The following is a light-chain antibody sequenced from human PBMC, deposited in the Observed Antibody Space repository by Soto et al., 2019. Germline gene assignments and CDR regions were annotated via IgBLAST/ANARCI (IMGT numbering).Light chain of an antibody. Sequence: EIVLTQSPGTLSLSPGERATLSCRASQSVSSSSLAWYQQKPGQAPRLLIYGASSMATGIPDRFSGSGSGTDFTLTLSRLEPEDFAVYYCKQYGSSLITFGQGTRLESK. CDR3: KQYGSSLIT. CDR1: QSVSSSS. CDR2: GAS. J-gene: IGKJ5*01. V-gene: IGKV3-20*01.